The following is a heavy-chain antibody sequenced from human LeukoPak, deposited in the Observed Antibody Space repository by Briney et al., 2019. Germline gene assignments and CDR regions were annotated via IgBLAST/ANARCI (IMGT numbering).Heavy chain of an antibody. CDR1: GGPISSGSYY. V-gene: IGHV4-61*02. J-gene: IGHJ1*01. CDR2: VHTRGNT. D-gene: IGHD6-13*01. CDR3: ARGRGGQAAGTVPAEYFQH. Sequence: PSETLSLTCTVSGGPISSGSYYWSWIRQPAGKGLEWIGRVHTRGNTDYNPSLKSRVTISINTSKNEFSLKLSSVTAADTAVYYCARGRGGQAAGTVPAEYFQHWGQGTLVTVSS.